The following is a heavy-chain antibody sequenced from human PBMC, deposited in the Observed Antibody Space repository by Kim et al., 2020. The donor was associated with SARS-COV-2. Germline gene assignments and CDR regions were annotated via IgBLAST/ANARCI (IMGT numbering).Heavy chain of an antibody. V-gene: IGHV1-69*13. J-gene: IGHJ6*02. CDR1: GGTFSSYA. Sequence: SVKVSCKASGGTFSSYAISWVRQAPGQGLEWMGGIIPIFGTANYAQKFQGRVTITADESTSTAYMELSSLRSEDTAVYYCAGKGGSYYHVAKEYYYYGMDVWGQGTTVTVSS. CDR3: AGKGGSYYHVAKEYYYYGMDV. D-gene: IGHD1-26*01. CDR2: IIPIFGTA.